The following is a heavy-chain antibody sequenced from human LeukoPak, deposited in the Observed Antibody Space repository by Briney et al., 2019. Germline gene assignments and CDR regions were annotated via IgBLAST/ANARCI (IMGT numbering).Heavy chain of an antibody. CDR2: IGGSDDRT. Sequence: PGGSLRLSCAASGFTLSRNAMSWVRQAPGKGLDWVSAIGGSDDRTDYADSVKGRFTISREISKNTLYLQMNSLRAEDTAVYFCAKDLFRWAFDYWGQGTLVTVSS. D-gene: IGHD5-24*01. CDR3: AKDLFRWAFDY. J-gene: IGHJ4*02. V-gene: IGHV3-23*01. CDR1: GFTLSRNA.